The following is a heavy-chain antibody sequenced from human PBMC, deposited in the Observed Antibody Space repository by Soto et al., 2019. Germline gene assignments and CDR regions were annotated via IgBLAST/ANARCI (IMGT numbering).Heavy chain of an antibody. J-gene: IGHJ5*02. V-gene: IGHV4-31*03. D-gene: IGHD3-10*01. Sequence: QVQLQESGPGLVKPSQTLSLTCTVSGDSISRGGYYWHWIRQHPRKSLEWIGYIYHSGSTHYNPSLKGRVTISVDTSKTQLSLELSTVTAADTAVYYWARYGAGASGLGWFDPWGQGILVTVSS. CDR2: IYHSGST. CDR3: ARYGAGASGLGWFDP. CDR1: GDSISRGGYY.